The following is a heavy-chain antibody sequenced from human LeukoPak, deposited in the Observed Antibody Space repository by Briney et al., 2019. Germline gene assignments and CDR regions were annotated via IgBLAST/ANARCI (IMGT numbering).Heavy chain of an antibody. V-gene: IGHV3-23*01. Sequence: GGSLRLSCAASGFTFSNYAMNWVRQAPGKGLEWVSTIVGSGGGTYYADSVKGRFTISRDNAKNSLYLQMNSLRAEDTAVYYCARGVKGSLDYWGQGTLVTVSS. J-gene: IGHJ4*02. CDR1: GFTFSNYA. CDR3: ARGVKGSLDY. D-gene: IGHD3-10*01. CDR2: IVGSGGGT.